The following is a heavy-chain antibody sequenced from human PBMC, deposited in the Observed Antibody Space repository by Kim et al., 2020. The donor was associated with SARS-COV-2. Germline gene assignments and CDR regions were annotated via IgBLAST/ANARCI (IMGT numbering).Heavy chain of an antibody. CDR2: INPSGGST. CDR1: GYTFTSYY. Sequence: ASVKVSCKASGYTFTSYYMHWVRQAPGQGLEWMGIINPSGGSTSYAQKFQGRVTMTRDTSTSTVYMELSSLRSEDTAAYYCASGDILTGAWAYWGQGTLVTVSS. D-gene: IGHD3-9*01. V-gene: IGHV1-46*01. CDR3: ASGDILTGAWAY. J-gene: IGHJ4*02.